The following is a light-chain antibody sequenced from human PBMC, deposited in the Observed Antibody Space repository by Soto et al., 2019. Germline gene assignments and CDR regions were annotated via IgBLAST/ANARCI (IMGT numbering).Light chain of an antibody. J-gene: IGLJ2*01. Sequence: QSVLTQPPSASGTPGQRVTISCSGSRSDIGSNYVYWYQHLPGMAPKLLIYRNDQRPSGVPDRISGSWSGTSASLAIIGLRSEDEADYYCASWDDTLSVPIFGGGTKLTVL. CDR3: ASWDDTLSVPI. CDR2: RND. CDR1: RSDIGSNY. V-gene: IGLV1-47*01.